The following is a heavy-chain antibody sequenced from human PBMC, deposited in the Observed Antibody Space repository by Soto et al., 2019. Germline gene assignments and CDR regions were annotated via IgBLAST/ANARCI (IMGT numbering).Heavy chain of an antibody. D-gene: IGHD6-19*01. V-gene: IGHV4-59*11. CDR2: IYYGGST. Sequence: SETLSLTCTVSGGSMNDHYWSWIRQPPGKGLEWLGYIYYGGSTDYNPSLKGRVAMSRDISKNTLYLQMDSLRPEDTAVYYCAIAMAGKWHPFDYWGHGTLVTVSS. CDR3: AIAMAGKWHPFDY. J-gene: IGHJ4*01. CDR1: GGSMNDHY.